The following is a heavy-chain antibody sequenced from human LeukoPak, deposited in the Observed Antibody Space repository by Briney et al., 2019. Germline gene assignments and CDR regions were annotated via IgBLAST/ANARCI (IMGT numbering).Heavy chain of an antibody. CDR1: GFTFSTFY. CDR2: INGAGSEQ. D-gene: IGHD5-12*01. V-gene: IGHV3-7*04. Sequence: GGPLRLSCAASGFTFSTFYMSWVRQAPGRGLEWVANINGAGSEQYYGDSVKGRFTICRDNANNSLYLQMNSLRADDTAVYYCAKEGTITAYNFDSWGQGTLVTVSS. J-gene: IGHJ4*02. CDR3: AKEGTITAYNFDS.